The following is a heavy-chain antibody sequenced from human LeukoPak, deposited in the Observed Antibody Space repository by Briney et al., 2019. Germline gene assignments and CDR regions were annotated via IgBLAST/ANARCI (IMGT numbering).Heavy chain of an antibody. CDR1: GGSISSYY. D-gene: IGHD3-16*02. Sequence: KPSETLSLTCTVSGGSISSYYWSWIRQPPGKGLEWIGYIYYSGSTNYNPSLKSRVTISVDTSKNQFSLKLSSVTAADTAVYYCAGGAYDYVWGSYRHKPFDYWGQGTLATVSS. V-gene: IGHV4-59*01. J-gene: IGHJ4*02. CDR3: AGGAYDYVWGSYRHKPFDY. CDR2: IYYSGST.